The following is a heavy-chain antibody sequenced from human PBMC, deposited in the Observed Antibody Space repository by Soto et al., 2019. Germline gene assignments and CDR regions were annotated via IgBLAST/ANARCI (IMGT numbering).Heavy chain of an antibody. CDR1: GFTFSSYS. D-gene: IGHD3-22*01. CDR3: ARDPAAYYYDSSGQQFYYYYGMDV. J-gene: IGHJ6*02. Sequence: WGSLRLSCAASGFTFSSYSMNWVRQAPGKGLEWVSYISSSSSTIYYADPVKGRFTISRDNAKNSLYLQMNSLRDEDTAVYYCARDPAAYYYDSSGQQFYYYYGMDVWGQGTTVTVSS. V-gene: IGHV3-48*02. CDR2: ISSSSSTI.